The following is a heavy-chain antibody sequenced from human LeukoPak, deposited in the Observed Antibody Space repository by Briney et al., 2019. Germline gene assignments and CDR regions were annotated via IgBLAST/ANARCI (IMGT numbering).Heavy chain of an antibody. V-gene: IGHV4-59*01. CDR1: GGSISSYY. J-gene: IGHJ4*02. CDR2: IYYSGST. Sequence: PSETLSLTCTVSGGSISSYYWSWIRQPPGKGLEWIGYIYYSGSTNYNPSLKSRVTISVDTSKNQFSLKLSSVTAADTAVYYCARGATTVVTIDYWGQGTLVTVSS. D-gene: IGHD4-23*01. CDR3: ARGATTVVTIDY.